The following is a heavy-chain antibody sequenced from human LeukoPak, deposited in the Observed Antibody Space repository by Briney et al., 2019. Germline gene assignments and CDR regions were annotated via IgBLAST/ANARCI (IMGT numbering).Heavy chain of an antibody. CDR1: GFTFSSSW. D-gene: IGHD1-7*01. V-gene: IGHV3-7*01. Sequence: GGSLRLSCVTSGFTFSSSWMSWVRQAPGKGLELVASINPDGSTRHHVDSVKGRFTISRDNAKKSLFLQMGALRAEDTAVYFCAKLLGTATSYDYWGLGTLVIVSS. J-gene: IGHJ4*02. CDR3: AKLLGTATSYDY. CDR2: INPDGSTR.